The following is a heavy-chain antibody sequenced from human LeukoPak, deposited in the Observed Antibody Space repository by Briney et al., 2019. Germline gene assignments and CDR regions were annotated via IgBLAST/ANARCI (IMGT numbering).Heavy chain of an antibody. J-gene: IGHJ1*01. Sequence: SETLSLTCTVSGGSISSSSYYWGWIRQPPGKGLEWIGSIYYSGSTYYNPSLKSRVTISVDTSKNQFSLKLSSVTAADTAVYYCARDGDYYDFSQSPEYFQHWGQGTLVTVSS. V-gene: IGHV4-39*07. CDR2: IYYSGST. CDR1: GGSISSSSYY. D-gene: IGHD3-3*01. CDR3: ARDGDYYDFSQSPEYFQH.